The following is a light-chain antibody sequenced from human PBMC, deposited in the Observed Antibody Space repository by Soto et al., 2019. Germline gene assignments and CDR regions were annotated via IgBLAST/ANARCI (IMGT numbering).Light chain of an antibody. CDR3: QQANSFPHT. V-gene: IGKV1-12*01. J-gene: IGKJ4*01. CDR2: DAS. Sequence: DIQMTQSPSSVSASVGDRVTITCRASQGIGSWLAWYQQKPGKAPNLLIYDASKLHSGVPSRFSGSGSGTDFSLTISSLQPEDFATYYCQQANSFPHTFGGGPRWRS. CDR1: QGIGSW.